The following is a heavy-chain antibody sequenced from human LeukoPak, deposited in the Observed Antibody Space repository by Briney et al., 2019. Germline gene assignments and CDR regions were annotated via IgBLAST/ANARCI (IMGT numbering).Heavy chain of an antibody. V-gene: IGHV3-23*01. CDR1: GFTFSSFA. CDR3: AKWIVGATPHFDY. J-gene: IGHJ4*02. Sequence: GGSLRLSCAASGFTFSSFAMSWVRQAPGKGLEWVSSLSGSGAGTNYADSVKGRFTISRDNSKNTVYLQMNSLRAEDTAVYYCAKWIVGATPHFDYWGQGTLVTVSS. D-gene: IGHD1-26*01. CDR2: LSGSGAGT.